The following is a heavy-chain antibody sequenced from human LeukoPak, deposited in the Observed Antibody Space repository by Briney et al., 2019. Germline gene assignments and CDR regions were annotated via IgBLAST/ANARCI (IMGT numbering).Heavy chain of an antibody. D-gene: IGHD2/OR15-2a*01. CDR1: GFTFSSYS. CDR2: ISSSSSYI. V-gene: IGHV3-21*01. CDR3: ARGEFGDYYYFYMDV. J-gene: IGHJ6*03. Sequence: GGSLRLSCAASGFTFSSYSMNWVRQAPGKGLEWVSSISSSSSYIYYADSLKGRFTISRDNAENSLFLQMNSLRAEDTATYYCARGEFGDYYYFYMDVWGKGTTVTVSS.